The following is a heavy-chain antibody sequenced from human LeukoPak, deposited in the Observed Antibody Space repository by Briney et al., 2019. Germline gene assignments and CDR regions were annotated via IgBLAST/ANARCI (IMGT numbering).Heavy chain of an antibody. V-gene: IGHV3-48*01. Sequence: GGSLRLSCAASGFTFSSYSMNWVRQAPGKGLEWVSYISSSSSTIYYADSVKGRFTISRDNAKNSLYLQMNSLRAEDTAVYYCARIMLQKGTMIVVVITPYYMDVWGKGTTVTVSS. D-gene: IGHD3-22*01. CDR1: GFTFSSYS. CDR2: ISSSSSTI. CDR3: ARIMLQKGTMIVVVITPYYMDV. J-gene: IGHJ6*03.